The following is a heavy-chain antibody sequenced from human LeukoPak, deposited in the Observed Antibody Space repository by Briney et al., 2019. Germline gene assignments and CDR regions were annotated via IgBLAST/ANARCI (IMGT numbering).Heavy chain of an antibody. Sequence: GGSLRLSCAASGFTFSRYWISWVRQAPGKALEWVANIKQDGSEKYYVDSVKGRFTISRDNAKNSLYLQMNSLRGEDTAVDYCVRVSCTNGVCYGFDYWGQGTLVTVSS. CDR1: GFTFSRYW. D-gene: IGHD2-8*01. V-gene: IGHV3-7*01. J-gene: IGHJ4*02. CDR3: VRVSCTNGVCYGFDY. CDR2: IKQDGSEK.